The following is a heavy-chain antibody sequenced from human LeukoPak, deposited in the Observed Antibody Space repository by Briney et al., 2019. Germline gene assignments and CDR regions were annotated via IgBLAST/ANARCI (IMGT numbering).Heavy chain of an antibody. CDR2: VYYSGET. Sequence: SETLSLTCTVSGVSISGHYWSWIRQPPAKGLEWVGYVYYSGETNYNPSLKSRVTMSVDTSKNQFSLKLTSVTAADTAVYYCARLQGDSTAIFDYWGQGILVSVSS. J-gene: IGHJ4*02. D-gene: IGHD2-21*01. CDR3: ARLQGDSTAIFDY. CDR1: GVSISGHY. V-gene: IGHV4-59*11.